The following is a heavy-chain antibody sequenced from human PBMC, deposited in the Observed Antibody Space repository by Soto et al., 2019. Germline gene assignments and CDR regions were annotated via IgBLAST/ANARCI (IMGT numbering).Heavy chain of an antibody. D-gene: IGHD4-17*01. V-gene: IGHV1-69*13. CDR2: IIPIFGTA. CDR3: ARENVNYGDTKAFDY. J-gene: IGHJ4*02. CDR1: GGTFSSYA. Sequence: SVKVSCEASGGTFSSYAISWVRQAPGQGLEWMGGIIPIFGTANYAQKFRGRVTITADESTSTAYMELSSLRSEDTAVYYCARENVNYGDTKAFDYWGQGTLVTVSS.